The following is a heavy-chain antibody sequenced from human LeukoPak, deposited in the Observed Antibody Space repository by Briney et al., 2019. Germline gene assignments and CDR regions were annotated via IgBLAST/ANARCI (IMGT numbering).Heavy chain of an antibody. J-gene: IGHJ4*02. D-gene: IGHD3-22*01. CDR2: INPRGSST. CDR3: ARDTANYYYDSSGYYFDY. CDR1: GYTFISYY. Sequence: ASVKVSCKASGYTFISYYMHWVRQAPGQGLEWMGIINPRGSSTSYAQKFQGRVTMTRDTSTRTVYMELSSLRSEDTAVYYCARDTANYYYDSSGYYFDYWGQGTLVTVSS. V-gene: IGHV1-46*01.